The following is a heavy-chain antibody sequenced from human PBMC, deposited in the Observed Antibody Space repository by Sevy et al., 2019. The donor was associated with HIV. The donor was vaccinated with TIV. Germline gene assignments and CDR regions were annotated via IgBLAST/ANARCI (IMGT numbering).Heavy chain of an antibody. CDR1: GFTFNNFW. Sequence: GGSLRLSCVASGFTFNNFWMAWVRQAPGKGLEWFANIKPDGSESNHVGSVKGRFTISRDNAKNSLYLQMNSLTAEDTAVYYWARDVGGGYFDYWGQGPLVPVSS. CDR3: ARDVGGGYFDY. V-gene: IGHV3-7*03. J-gene: IGHJ4*01. D-gene: IGHD3-16*01. CDR2: IKPDGSES.